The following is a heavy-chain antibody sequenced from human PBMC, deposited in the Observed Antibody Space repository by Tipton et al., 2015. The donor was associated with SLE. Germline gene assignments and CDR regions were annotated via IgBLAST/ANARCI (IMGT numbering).Heavy chain of an antibody. V-gene: IGHV4-4*07. CDR2: IYSSGDR. Sequence: TLSLTCTVSGGSISFDYWSWIRQSAGRGLEWIGRIYSSGDRDYNPSLRSRVTMSIDASQNRVSLRLTSVTAADTAVYYCVGGGFGVPNWFDPWGQGTLVTVSS. CDR3: VGGGFGVPNWFDP. D-gene: IGHD3-10*01. CDR1: GGSISFDY. J-gene: IGHJ5*02.